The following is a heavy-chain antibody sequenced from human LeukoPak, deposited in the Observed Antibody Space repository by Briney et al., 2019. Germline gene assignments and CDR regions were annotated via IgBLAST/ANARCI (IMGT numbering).Heavy chain of an antibody. D-gene: IGHD6-13*01. CDR3: ARDLQYVAAAEYFQH. J-gene: IGHJ1*01. CDR2: IIPIFGTA. V-gene: IGHV1-69*13. Sequence: GASVKVSCKASGGTFSKNVVSWVRQAPGQGLEWMGGIIPIFGTANYAQKFQGRVTITADESTSTAYMELSSLRSEDTAVYYCARDLQYVAAAEYFQHWGQGTLVTVSS. CDR1: GGTFSKNV.